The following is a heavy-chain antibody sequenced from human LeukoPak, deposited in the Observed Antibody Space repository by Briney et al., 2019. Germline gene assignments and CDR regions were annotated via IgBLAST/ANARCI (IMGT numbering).Heavy chain of an antibody. CDR3: ARVKGIAARNLGY. Sequence: GGSLRLSCAASGFTVSDNYMSWVRQAPGKGLEWVSVIYSGGSTYYADSVKGRFTISRDNSENTLYLQMNSLRAEDTAVYYCARVKGIAARNLGYWGQGTLVTVSS. CDR1: GFTVSDNY. J-gene: IGHJ4*02. D-gene: IGHD6-6*01. V-gene: IGHV3-66*01. CDR2: IYSGGST.